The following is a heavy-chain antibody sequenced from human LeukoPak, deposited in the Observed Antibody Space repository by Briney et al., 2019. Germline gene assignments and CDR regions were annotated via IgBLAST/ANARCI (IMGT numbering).Heavy chain of an antibody. J-gene: IGHJ3*02. V-gene: IGHV3-30-3*01. CDR2: ISYDGSNK. D-gene: IGHD2-2*01. CDR1: GFTFSSYA. CDR3: ARVSWAGPYCSSTSCPGGAFDI. Sequence: PGRSLRLSCAASGFTFSSYAMHWVRQAPGKGLEWVAVISYDGSNKYYADSVKGRFTISRDNSKNTLYLQTNSLRAEDTAVYYCARVSWAGPYCSSTSCPGGAFDIWGQGTMVTVSS.